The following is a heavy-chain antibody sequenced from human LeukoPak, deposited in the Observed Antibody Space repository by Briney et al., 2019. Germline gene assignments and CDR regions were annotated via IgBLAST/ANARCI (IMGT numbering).Heavy chain of an antibody. J-gene: IGHJ4*02. D-gene: IGHD6-19*01. CDR3: ARTPEESAGTIDY. V-gene: IGHV1-69*13. CDR2: IIPIFGTA. CDR1: GDTFSSYA. Sequence: ASVKVSCKASGDTFSSYAISWVRQAPGQGLEWMGGIIPIFGTANYAQKFQGRVTITADESTSTAYMELSSLRSEDTAVYYCARTPEESAGTIDYWGQGTLVTVSS.